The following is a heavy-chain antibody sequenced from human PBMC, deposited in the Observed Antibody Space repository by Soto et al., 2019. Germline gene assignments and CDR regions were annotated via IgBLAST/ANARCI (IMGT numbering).Heavy chain of an antibody. V-gene: IGHV4-39*01. CDR3: GRLEGLATISYYFDY. CDR2: VYYSGST. J-gene: IGHJ4*02. Sequence: PDTLSLTWTVSGGSVSSSSYYWGWVRQPPGKGLEWIGSVYYSGSTYYNPSLESRVTISVDKSKNQFSLKLMSLSAADTAVYYCGRLEGLATISYYFDYWGQGALVTVSS. CDR1: GGSVSSSSYY. D-gene: IGHD3-9*01.